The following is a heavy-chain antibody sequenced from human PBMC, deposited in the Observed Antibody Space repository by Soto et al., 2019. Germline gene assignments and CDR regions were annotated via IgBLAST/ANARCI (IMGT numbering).Heavy chain of an antibody. CDR1: GFTFGNYW. CDR3: ATAEVDY. J-gene: IGHJ4*02. CDR2: MNSDGSST. Sequence: PGGSLRLSCAASGFTFGNYWMHWVRQAPGRGLEWVSRMNSDGSSTNYADSVKGRFTVSRDNAKNTLYLQMNSLRAEDTAVYYCATAEVDYWGPGTLVTVSS. V-gene: IGHV3-74*01.